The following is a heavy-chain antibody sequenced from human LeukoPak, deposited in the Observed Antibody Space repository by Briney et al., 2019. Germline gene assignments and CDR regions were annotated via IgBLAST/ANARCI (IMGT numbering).Heavy chain of an antibody. D-gene: IGHD3-16*02. CDR3: TREGVYSPDPSSYHRHAFDI. Sequence: ASVKVSCKASGDNFSSYVITWVRQAPGQGLEWMGRIIPTLDVANFAQKFKGGVTITADKSTNTAHLELSSLRSEDTAVYYCTREGVYSPDPSSYHRHAFDIWGKGTVVIVSS. V-gene: IGHV1-69*04. CDR1: GDNFSSYV. J-gene: IGHJ3*02. CDR2: IIPTLDVA.